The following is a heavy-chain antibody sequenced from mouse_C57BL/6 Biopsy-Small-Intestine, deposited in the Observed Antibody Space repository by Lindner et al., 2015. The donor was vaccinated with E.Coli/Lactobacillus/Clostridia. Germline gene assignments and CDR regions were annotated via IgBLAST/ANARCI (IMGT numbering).Heavy chain of an antibody. CDR1: GYTFTSFW. Sequence: VQLQESGAELVKPGASVKVSCKASGYTFTSFWMHWVKQRPGQGLEWIGRIHPSDSDTKYNQNFKGKATLTVDESSSTAYMRLSSLTSEDSAVYYCAIAPLLYYFDYWGQGTTLTVSS. D-gene: IGHD2-12*01. CDR3: AIAPLLYYFDY. J-gene: IGHJ2*01. CDR2: IHPSDSDT. V-gene: IGHV1-74*01.